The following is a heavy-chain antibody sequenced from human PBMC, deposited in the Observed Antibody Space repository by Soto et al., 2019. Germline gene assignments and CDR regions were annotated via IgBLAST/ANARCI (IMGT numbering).Heavy chain of an antibody. CDR2: INPNSGGT. V-gene: IGHV1-2*04. Sequence: ASVKVSCKASGYTFTGYYMHWVRQAPGQGLEWMGWINPNSGGTNYAQKFQGWVTMTRDTSISTAYMELSRLRSDDTAVYYCARVRHCSSTSCPASAFDIWGQGTMVTVSS. J-gene: IGHJ3*02. D-gene: IGHD2-2*01. CDR1: GYTFTGYY. CDR3: ARVRHCSSTSCPASAFDI.